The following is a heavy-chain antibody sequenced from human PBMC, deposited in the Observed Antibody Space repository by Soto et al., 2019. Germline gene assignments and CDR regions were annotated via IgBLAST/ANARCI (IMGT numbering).Heavy chain of an antibody. CDR2: ISKDGSNK. V-gene: IGHV3-30*18. Sequence: PGGSLRLSCAASGFTFSNYGMHWVRQAPGKGLEWVAVISKDGSNKYYADSVQGRFTISRDNSKNTLFLQMNSLIPEDTAVYYCAKDFFDYGDDSWFDPWGQGTLVTVSS. CDR1: GFTFSNYG. CDR3: AKDFFDYGDDSWFDP. D-gene: IGHD4-17*01. J-gene: IGHJ5*02.